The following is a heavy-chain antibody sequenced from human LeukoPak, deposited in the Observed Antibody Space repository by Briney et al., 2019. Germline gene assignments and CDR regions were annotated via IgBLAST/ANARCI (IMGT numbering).Heavy chain of an antibody. CDR1: GFTFSSYA. CDR2: ISGSGGST. V-gene: IGHV3-23*01. J-gene: IGHJ4*02. D-gene: IGHD5-24*01. CDR3: AKDGARGWLQIPYYFDY. Sequence: GGSLRLSCAASGFTFSSYAMSWVRQAPGKGLEWVSAISGSGGSTYYADSVKGRFTISRDNSKNTPYLQMNSLRAEDTAVYYCAKDGARGWLQIPYYFDYWGQGTMVTVSS.